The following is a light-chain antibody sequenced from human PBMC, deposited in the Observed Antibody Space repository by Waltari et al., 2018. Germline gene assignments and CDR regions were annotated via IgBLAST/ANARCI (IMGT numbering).Light chain of an antibody. Sequence: IVLTQSPGTLSLSPGDRPTLSCRASQRVSRALTWYQQKPGQAPRLLIYGASTRAPGIPDRFSGSGSGTDFSLTISRLEPDDFAVYYCQHYLRLPVTFGQGTTVEI. CDR3: QHYLRLPVT. CDR1: QRVSRA. V-gene: IGKV3-20*01. J-gene: IGKJ1*01. CDR2: GAS.